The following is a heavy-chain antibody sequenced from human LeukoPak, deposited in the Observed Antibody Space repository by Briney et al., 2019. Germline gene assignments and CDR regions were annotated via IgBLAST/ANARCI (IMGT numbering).Heavy chain of an antibody. CDR1: GFTFSSYG. V-gene: IGHV3-23*01. CDR3: AREALEWSPPDI. Sequence: GGSLRLSCAASGFTFSSYGMSRVRQAPGKGLEWVSAISGSGGSTYYADSVKGRFTISRDNSKNTLYLQMNNMRTEDTAVYYCAREALEWSPPDIWGQGTTVTVSS. CDR2: ISGSGGST. J-gene: IGHJ3*02. D-gene: IGHD3-3*01.